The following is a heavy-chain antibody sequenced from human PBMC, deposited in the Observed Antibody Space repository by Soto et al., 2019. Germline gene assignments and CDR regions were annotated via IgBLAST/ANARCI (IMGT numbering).Heavy chain of an antibody. CDR3: ARCTLHDYGDYDPGTSHVFDS. V-gene: IGHV2-5*02. D-gene: IGHD4-17*01. Sequence: QITLKESGPSPVKPTQTLTVTCTFSGFSLSNSGVGVAWIRQPPGKALEWLALIYGDNDKRYSPSLKTRLTLTKDTSKNQVVLTKTNMDPVDTARYYCARCTLHDYGDYDPGTSHVFDSWGQGTLVTVSS. J-gene: IGHJ4*02. CDR1: GFSLSNSGVG. CDR2: IYGDNDK.